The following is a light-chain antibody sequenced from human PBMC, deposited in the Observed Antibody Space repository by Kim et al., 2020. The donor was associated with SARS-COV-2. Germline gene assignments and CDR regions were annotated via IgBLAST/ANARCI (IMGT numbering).Light chain of an antibody. J-gene: IGLJ3*02. CDR1: ELGSKY. CDR2: EDN. Sequence: SYELTQPPSVSVSPGQTATITCSGDELGSKYASWYQQKPGHSPVVVIYEDNKRPSGIPERFSGSNSGTTATLTISGTQAMDEADYYCQAWDRNFWVFGGGTQLTVL. V-gene: IGLV3-1*01. CDR3: QAWDRNFWV.